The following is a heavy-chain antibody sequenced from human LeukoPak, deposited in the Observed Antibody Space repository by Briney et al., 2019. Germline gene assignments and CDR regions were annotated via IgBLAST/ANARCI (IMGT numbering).Heavy chain of an antibody. D-gene: IGHD2-21*01. CDR1: GFTFSHYS. Sequence: GGSLRLSCAASGFTFSHYSMHWVRQAPGKGLEYVSAINSNGDDTYYTNSVKGRFTISRDNSKNTLYLQMGSLRDEGMAIYYCARSYCGGDCSGHALDIWGQGTMVTVSS. V-gene: IGHV3-64*01. J-gene: IGHJ3*02. CDR2: INSNGDDT. CDR3: ARSYCGGDCSGHALDI.